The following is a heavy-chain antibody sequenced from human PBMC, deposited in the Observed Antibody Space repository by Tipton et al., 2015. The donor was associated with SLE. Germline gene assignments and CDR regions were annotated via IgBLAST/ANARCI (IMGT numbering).Heavy chain of an antibody. CDR1: GYIFTTYW. V-gene: IGHV5-51*06. Sequence: QLVQSGAEVKKSGESLKISCKVSGYIFTTYWIAWVRQMPGKGLEWMGIIYPGDSDTRYSPSFQGQVTISTDKSISTAYLQWDSLKASDTAMYYCARVAPSRTSSVHDIFDIWGQGTMVTVSS. CDR3: ARVAPSRTSSVHDIFDI. J-gene: IGHJ3*02. CDR2: IYPGDSDT. D-gene: IGHD6-6*01.